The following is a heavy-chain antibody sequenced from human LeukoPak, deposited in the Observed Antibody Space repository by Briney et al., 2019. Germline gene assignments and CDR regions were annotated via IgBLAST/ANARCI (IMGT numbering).Heavy chain of an antibody. CDR3: ASWAGGNEPLASFDY. Sequence: EASVKVSCKPSGYTFTGYYMHWMRQAPGQGLEWMGWINLNSGGTNYAQKFQGRVTMTRDTSISTAYMELSRLRYDDTAVYYCASWAGGNEPLASFDYWGQGTLVTVSS. CDR2: INLNSGGT. V-gene: IGHV1-2*02. D-gene: IGHD1-14*01. CDR1: GYTFTGYY. J-gene: IGHJ4*02.